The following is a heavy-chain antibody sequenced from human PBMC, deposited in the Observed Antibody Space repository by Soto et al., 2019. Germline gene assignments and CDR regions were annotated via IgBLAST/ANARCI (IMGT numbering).Heavy chain of an antibody. CDR2: VNPILSLS. V-gene: IGHV1-69*02. D-gene: IGHD3-10*01. Sequence: QVQLVQSGAEVKRPGSSVKVSCKASGDTFSFYSINWVRQAPGLGLEWMGRVNPILSLSNYAQRFQGRVTLNADKSTSTAYMVLSSLTSEDTAIFYCATSYGSGYRAFDYWGQGAQVIVSS. CDR1: GDTFSFYS. CDR3: ATSYGSGYRAFDY. J-gene: IGHJ4*02.